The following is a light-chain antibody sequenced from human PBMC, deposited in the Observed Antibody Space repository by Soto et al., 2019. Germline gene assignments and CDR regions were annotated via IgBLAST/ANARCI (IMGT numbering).Light chain of an antibody. CDR3: QHLHSYSVT. V-gene: IGKV1-9*01. J-gene: IGKJ1*01. Sequence: DIQLTQSPSFLSASVGDRVTITCRASQVISSYVAWYQQKPGKAPKLLIHAASVLQSGVPSRFSGGGSGTEFTLTISSLQPEDFGTYYCQHLHSYSVTFGQGTKVEI. CDR2: AAS. CDR1: QVISSY.